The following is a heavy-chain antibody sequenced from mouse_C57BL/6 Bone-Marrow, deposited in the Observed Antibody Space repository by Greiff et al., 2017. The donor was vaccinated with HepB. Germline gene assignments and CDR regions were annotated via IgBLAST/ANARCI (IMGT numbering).Heavy chain of an antibody. CDR3: ARVRLRRGVYGNFYYAMDY. V-gene: IGHV1-72*01. CDR1: GYTFTSYW. J-gene: IGHJ4*01. CDR2: IDPNSGGT. Sequence: QVQLQQSGAELVKPGASVKLSCKASGYTFTSYWMHWVKQRHGRGLEWIGRIDPNSGGTKYNEKFKSKATLTVDKPASTAYMQLSSLTSEDSAVYYCARVRLRRGVYGNFYYAMDYWGQGPSVTVSS. D-gene: IGHD2-10*02.